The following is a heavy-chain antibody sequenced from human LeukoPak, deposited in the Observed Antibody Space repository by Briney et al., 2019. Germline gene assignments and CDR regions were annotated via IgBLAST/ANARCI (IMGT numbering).Heavy chain of an antibody. Sequence: GGSLRLSCAASGFTVSSNYMSWVRQAPGKGLEWVSVIYSGGSTYYADSVKGRFTISRDNSKNTLYLQMNSLRAEDTAVYYCARVDYGSGRTDAFDIWGQGTMVTVSS. D-gene: IGHD3-10*01. CDR2: IYSGGST. J-gene: IGHJ3*02. CDR1: GFTVSSNY. CDR3: ARVDYGSGRTDAFDI. V-gene: IGHV3-53*01.